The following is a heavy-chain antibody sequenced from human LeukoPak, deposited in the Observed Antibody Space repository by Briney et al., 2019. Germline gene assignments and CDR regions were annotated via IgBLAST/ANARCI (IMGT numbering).Heavy chain of an antibody. V-gene: IGHV3-23*01. J-gene: IGHJ2*01. Sequence: GGSLRLSCAASGYTFSRHDMSWVRQAPGKGLEWVSGISGSDGSTYYADSVKGRFTISRDNSKNILYLQMNILRAEDTAVYYCATDLAAAGYWYFDLWGRGTLVTVSS. CDR2: ISGSDGST. D-gene: IGHD6-13*01. CDR1: GYTFSRHD. CDR3: ATDLAAAGYWYFDL.